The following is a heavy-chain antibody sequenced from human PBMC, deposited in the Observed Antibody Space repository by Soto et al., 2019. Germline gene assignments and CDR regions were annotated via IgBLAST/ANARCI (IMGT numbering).Heavy chain of an antibody. Sequence: LXLSCASSGFTFSSYVMHWVLQAPVKGLEWVAVIWYDGSNKYYADSVKGRFTISRDNSKNTLYLQMNSLRAEDTAVYYCARVDSYGYIHPLYYYYYGMDVWGQGTTVTVSS. CDR2: IWYDGSNK. V-gene: IGHV3-33*01. D-gene: IGHD5-18*01. CDR3: ARVDSYGYIHPLYYYYYGMDV. J-gene: IGHJ6*02. CDR1: GFTFSSYV.